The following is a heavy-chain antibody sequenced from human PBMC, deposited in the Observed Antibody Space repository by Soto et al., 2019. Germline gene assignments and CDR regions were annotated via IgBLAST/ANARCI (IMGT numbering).Heavy chain of an antibody. CDR1: GFTFDDYA. D-gene: IGHD3-9*01. CDR3: AKDIYDILTGPGAFDI. Sequence: GGSQRLSCAASGFTFDDYAMHWVRQAPGKGLEWVSGISWNSGSIGYADSVKGRFTISRDNAKNSLYLQMNSLRAEDTALYYCAKDIYDILTGPGAFDIWGQGTMVTVSS. CDR2: ISWNSGSI. V-gene: IGHV3-9*01. J-gene: IGHJ3*02.